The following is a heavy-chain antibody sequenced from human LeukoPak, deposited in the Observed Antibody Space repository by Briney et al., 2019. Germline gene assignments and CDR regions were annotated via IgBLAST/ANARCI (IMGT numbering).Heavy chain of an antibody. Sequence: SETLSLTCTVSGGSIRSSSYYWGWIRQPPGKGLEWIGSVYYSGTTYYNPSLKSRVTISVDTSKNQFSLKLSSVTAADTAVYYCARVRRDIVATIPPYFDYWGQGTLVTVSS. J-gene: IGHJ4*02. V-gene: IGHV4-39*07. D-gene: IGHD5-12*01. CDR3: ARVRRDIVATIPPYFDY. CDR1: GGSIRSSSYY. CDR2: VYYSGTT.